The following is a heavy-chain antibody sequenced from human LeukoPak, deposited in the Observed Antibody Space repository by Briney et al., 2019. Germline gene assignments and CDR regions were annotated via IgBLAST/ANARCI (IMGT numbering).Heavy chain of an antibody. J-gene: IGHJ3*02. D-gene: IGHD2-21*02. Sequence: ASVKVSCKASGYTFTGYYMHWVRQAPGQGLEWMGWINPNSGGTNYAQKFQGRVTMTRDTSISTAYMGLSRLRSDDTAVYYCARGSIVVVTDYDAFDIWGQGTMVTVSS. V-gene: IGHV1-2*02. CDR3: ARGSIVVVTDYDAFDI. CDR1: GYTFTGYY. CDR2: INPNSGGT.